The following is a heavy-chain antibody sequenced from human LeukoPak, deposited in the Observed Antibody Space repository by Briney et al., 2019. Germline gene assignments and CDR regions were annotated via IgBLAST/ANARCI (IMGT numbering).Heavy chain of an antibody. CDR1: GFTFSSYA. J-gene: IGHJ4*02. CDR2: ISGSGGST. V-gene: IGHV3-23*01. CDR3: AKDRGGYQPHLSSPNFDY. Sequence: GGYLRLSCAASGFTFSSYAMSWVRPAPGKGLEWVSAISGSGGSTYYADSVQGRFTISRANSKNTLYLQMNSLRAEDTAVYYRAKDRGGYQPHLSSPNFDYWGQGTLVTVSS. D-gene: IGHD2-2*01.